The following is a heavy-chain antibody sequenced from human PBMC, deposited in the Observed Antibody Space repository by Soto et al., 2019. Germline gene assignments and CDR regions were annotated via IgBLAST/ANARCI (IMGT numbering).Heavy chain of an antibody. Sequence: EVQLVESGGGLVQPGGSLRLSCAASGFTFSSYSMNWVRQAPGKGLEWVSYISSSSSTIYYADSVKGRFTISRDNAKNSLYLQMNSLRDEDTAVYYCARETFGVVVPPDYYYGMDVWGQGTTFTVSS. CDR1: GFTFSSYS. J-gene: IGHJ6*02. CDR2: ISSSSSTI. CDR3: ARETFGVVVPPDYYYGMDV. D-gene: IGHD2-2*01. V-gene: IGHV3-48*02.